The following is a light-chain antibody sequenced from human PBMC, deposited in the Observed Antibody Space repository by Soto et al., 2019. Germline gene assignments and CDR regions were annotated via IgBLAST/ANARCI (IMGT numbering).Light chain of an antibody. CDR2: AAS. J-gene: IGKJ2*01. Sequence: DIQMTQSPSSLSASVGDRATITCRASQTISNSLNWYQQKPGEAPKLLIYAASSLQSGVPSRFSGSGSGTDFTLTISSLQPEDIASYFCQQSYSTPYTFGQGTKLEIK. CDR1: QTISNS. CDR3: QQSYSTPYT. V-gene: IGKV1-39*01.